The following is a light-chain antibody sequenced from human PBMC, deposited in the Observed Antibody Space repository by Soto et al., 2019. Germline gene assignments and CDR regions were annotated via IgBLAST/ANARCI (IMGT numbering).Light chain of an antibody. V-gene: IGLV4-69*01. Sequence: QSVLTQSPSASASLGASVKLTCTLSSGHSSYAIAWHQQQPEKGPRYMMKLNSDGSHSKGDGIPDRFSGSSSGAERYLTTSRLSAEDEDDYYCKTWSTVLRVFGGGTKLTVL. CDR2: LNSDGSH. CDR1: SGHSSYA. J-gene: IGLJ2*01. CDR3: KTWSTVLRV.